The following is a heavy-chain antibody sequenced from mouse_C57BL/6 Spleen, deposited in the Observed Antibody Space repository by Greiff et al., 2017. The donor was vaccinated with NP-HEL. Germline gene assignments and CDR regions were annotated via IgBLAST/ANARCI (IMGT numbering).Heavy chain of an antibody. Sequence: QVQLKQSGPGLVAPSQSLSITCTVSGFSLTSYGVDWVRQPPGKGLEWLGVIWGGGSTNYNSALMSRLSISKDNSKSQVFLKMNSLQTDDTAMYYCAKRYDGQGVYWYFDVWGTGTTVTVSS. CDR3: AKRYDGQGVYWYFDV. V-gene: IGHV2-9*01. J-gene: IGHJ1*03. CDR1: GFSLTSYG. D-gene: IGHD2-14*01. CDR2: IWGGGST.